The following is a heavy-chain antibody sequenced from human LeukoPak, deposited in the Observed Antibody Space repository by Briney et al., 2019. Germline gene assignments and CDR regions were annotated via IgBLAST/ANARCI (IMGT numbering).Heavy chain of an antibody. CDR3: ARIWAAFQLVCDF. CDR1: GYSFTSYL. J-gene: IGHJ4*02. Sequence: ASVKVSCKASGYSFTSYLISWVRQVPGQGLEWMGWISGHNGNTDYAQKFKDRVTLTTDTSSSTAYMELRSLTSDDTAVYFCARIWAAFQLVCDFWGQGTLVTVSP. V-gene: IGHV1-18*01. D-gene: IGHD6-13*01. CDR2: ISGHNGNT.